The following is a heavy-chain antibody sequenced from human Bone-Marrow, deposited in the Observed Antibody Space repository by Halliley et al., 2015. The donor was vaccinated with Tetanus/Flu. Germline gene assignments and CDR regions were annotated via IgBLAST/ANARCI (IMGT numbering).Heavy chain of an antibody. CDR1: GITFSTYS. CDR2: ISFDGGKK. D-gene: IGHD5-12*01. V-gene: IGHV3-30-3*01. J-gene: IGHJ4*02. CDR3: ATDGKEGDNYFSSLDY. Sequence: SLRLSCVASGITFSTYSMHWVRQAPGKGLEWVADISFDGGKKHFADSVKGRFTISRDNSKNTLYLQMNSLRVEDTAVYYCATDGKEGDNYFSSLDYWGQGTRVTVFS.